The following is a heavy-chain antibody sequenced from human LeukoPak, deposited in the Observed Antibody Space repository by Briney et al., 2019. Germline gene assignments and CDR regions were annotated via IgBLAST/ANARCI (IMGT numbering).Heavy chain of an antibody. V-gene: IGHV3-74*01. CDR2: INTDGSTR. Sequence: GGSLRLSCSASGFNFSSYWMHWVRQAPGKGLEWVSRINTDGSTRNYADSVKGRFTISRDNAKNTLFLQMNSLRAEDTAVYYCAREQEHIAGAKDYWGQGTLVTFSS. J-gene: IGHJ4*02. D-gene: IGHD6-13*01. CDR1: GFNFSSYW. CDR3: AREQEHIAGAKDY.